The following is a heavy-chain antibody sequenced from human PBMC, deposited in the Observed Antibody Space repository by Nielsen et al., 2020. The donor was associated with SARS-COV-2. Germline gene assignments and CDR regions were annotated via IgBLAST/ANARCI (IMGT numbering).Heavy chain of an antibody. D-gene: IGHD3-3*01. CDR2: IYYSGST. V-gene: IGHV4-59*01. J-gene: IGHJ4*02. CDR3: ARGRITIFGVVIFDY. Sequence: SETLPLTCTVSGGSISSYYWSWIRQPPGKGLEWIGYIYYSGSTNYNPSLKSRVTISVDTSKNQFSLKLSSVTAADTAVYYCARGRITIFGVVIFDYWGQGTLVTVSS. CDR1: GGSISSYY.